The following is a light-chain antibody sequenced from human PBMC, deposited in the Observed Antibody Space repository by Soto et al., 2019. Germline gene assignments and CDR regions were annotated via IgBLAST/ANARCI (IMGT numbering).Light chain of an antibody. J-gene: IGLJ2*01. CDR1: SSDVGGYNY. CDR3: SSYTSSSTVV. Sequence: QSAQTQPASVSGSPGQSITISCTGTSSDVGGYNYVSWYQQHPGKAPKLMISEVSNRPSGVSNRFSGSKSGNTASLTISGLQAEDEADYYCSSYTSSSTVVFGGGTKVTVL. CDR2: EVS. V-gene: IGLV2-14*01.